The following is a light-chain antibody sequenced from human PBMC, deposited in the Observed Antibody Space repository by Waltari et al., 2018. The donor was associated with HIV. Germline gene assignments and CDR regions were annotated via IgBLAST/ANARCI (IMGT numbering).Light chain of an antibody. CDR3: QSYDKTLSVI. V-gene: IGLV1-40*01. CDR2: ANN. J-gene: IGLJ2*01. CDR1: SSNIGAGYD. Sequence: QSVLTQPPSVSGAPGQRVTISCTGSSSNIGAGYDVHWYQQVPGTAPKLLIYANNNRPSGVPDLFSGSKSGASASLAITGLQPEDEGDYYCQSYDKTLSVIFGGGTRLTVL.